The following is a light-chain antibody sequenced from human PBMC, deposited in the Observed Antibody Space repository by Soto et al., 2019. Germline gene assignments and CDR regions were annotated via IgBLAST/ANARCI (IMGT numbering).Light chain of an antibody. CDR3: NSFAGSNNVL. J-gene: IGLJ2*01. Sequence: QSVLTQPPSASGSLGQSVTISCTGTSSDVGRYNYVSWYQQHPGKAPKLMIYEVTKRPSGVPDRFSGSKSGNTASLTVSGLQVEDEADYYCNSFAGSNNVLFGGGTKVTVL. V-gene: IGLV2-8*01. CDR1: SSDVGRYNY. CDR2: EVT.